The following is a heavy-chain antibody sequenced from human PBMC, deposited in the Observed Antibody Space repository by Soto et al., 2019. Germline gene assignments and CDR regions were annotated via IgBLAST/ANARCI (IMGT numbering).Heavy chain of an antibody. CDR3: ARERADFGDIEY. Sequence: SETLSLTCTGSGGSISSYYWTWIRQPAGKGLEWIGRIYTSGITNYNPSLQSRVTMSVDTSKSQFSLKLSSVTAADTALYYCARERADFGDIEYWGKGALVTVSS. J-gene: IGHJ4*02. CDR1: GGSISSYY. V-gene: IGHV4-4*07. CDR2: IYTSGIT. D-gene: IGHD4-17*01.